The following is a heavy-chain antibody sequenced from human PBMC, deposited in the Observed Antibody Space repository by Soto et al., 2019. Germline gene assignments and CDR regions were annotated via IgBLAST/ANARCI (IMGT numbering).Heavy chain of an antibody. Sequence: PSETLSLTCAVSGFSISSGYFWGWIRQPPGKGPEWLGSIYHSGTTYYNPSVKGRVTISVDTSKNQFSLKMSSVTAADTAVYYCARDSSGYYWFDPWGQGTPVTVSS. D-gene: IGHD3-22*01. J-gene: IGHJ5*02. CDR2: IYHSGTT. CDR1: GFSISSGYF. CDR3: ARDSSGYYWFDP. V-gene: IGHV4-38-2*02.